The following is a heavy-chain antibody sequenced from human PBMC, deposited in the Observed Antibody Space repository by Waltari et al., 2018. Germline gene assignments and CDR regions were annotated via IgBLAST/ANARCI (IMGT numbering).Heavy chain of an antibody. D-gene: IGHD2-15*01. CDR3: ARPGRVGGGSLMGLDY. Sequence: QLQLQESGPGLVKASETLSLTCSVPGGSISGTSYYWGWIRQPPGKGLEWIGSFIYNANTYYNPSLKSRITISVDTSKNQFSLQLTSVTAADTAMYYCARPGRVGGGSLMGLDYWGQGTLVTVSS. CDR2: FIYNANT. J-gene: IGHJ4*02. V-gene: IGHV4-39*01. CDR1: GGSISGTSYY.